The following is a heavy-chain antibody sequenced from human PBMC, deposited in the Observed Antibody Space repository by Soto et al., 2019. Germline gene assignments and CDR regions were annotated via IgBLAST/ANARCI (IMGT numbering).Heavy chain of an antibody. J-gene: IGHJ5*02. CDR2: IDPNRGAT. Sequence: ASVKVSCKASGYSVIGHYIHWVRQAPGQQLERMGWIDPNRGATTYAQRFEGRVTMTRDTSINTAYMELSSLRSDDTAVFYCATVDRVVGIWFEPWGQGPLVTVSS. V-gene: IGHV1-2*02. CDR3: ATVDRVVGIWFEP. CDR1: GYSVIGHY. D-gene: IGHD2-15*01.